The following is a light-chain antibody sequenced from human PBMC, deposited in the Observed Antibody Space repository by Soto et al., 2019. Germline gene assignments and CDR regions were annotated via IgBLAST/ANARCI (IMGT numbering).Light chain of an antibody. CDR3: QQYGSSGT. V-gene: IGKV3-20*01. CDR2: GAS. CDR1: QIVSNNY. Sequence: ILLTQSPGTLSLSPGERATLSSRASQIVSNNYLAWYQQTPGQAPRLLIDGASNRATGIPDRFSGSGSGTDFTLTISRLEHEDFAVYYCQQYGSSGTFGQGTKVDIK. J-gene: IGKJ1*01.